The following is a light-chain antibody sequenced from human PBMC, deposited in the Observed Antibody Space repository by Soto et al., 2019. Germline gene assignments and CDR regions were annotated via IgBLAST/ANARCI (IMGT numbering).Light chain of an antibody. CDR1: SSNIGSNY. CDR3: AAWDDSLSALS. J-gene: IGLJ1*01. CDR2: RNN. V-gene: IGLV1-47*01. Sequence: QSVLTQPPSASGTPGQRVTISCSGSSSNIGSNYVYWYQQLPGTAPKLLIYRNNQRPSGVPDRFSGSKSGTSASLAISGLRSEDEADYYCAAWDDSLSALSFGTGTKVTVL.